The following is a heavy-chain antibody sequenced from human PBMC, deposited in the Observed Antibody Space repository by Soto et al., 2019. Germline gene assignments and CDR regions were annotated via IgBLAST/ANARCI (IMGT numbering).Heavy chain of an antibody. CDR1: GYTFTCYD. D-gene: IGHD3-3*01. J-gene: IGHJ6*02. CDR3: ARDFWSGYYFHYYGMDV. Sequence: ASVKVSCKAAGYTFTCYDINWVRQATGQGLEWMGWMNPNSGNTGYAQKFQGRVTMTRNTSISTAYMELSSLRSEDTAVYYCARDFWSGYYFHYYGMDVWGQGTTVTVSS. V-gene: IGHV1-8*01. CDR2: MNPNSGNT.